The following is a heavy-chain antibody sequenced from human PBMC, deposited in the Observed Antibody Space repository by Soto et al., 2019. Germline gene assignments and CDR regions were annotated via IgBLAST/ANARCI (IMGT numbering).Heavy chain of an antibody. CDR3: ARRGNDALDY. V-gene: IGHV4-34*01. J-gene: IGHJ4*02. CDR1: GGSFSGYY. D-gene: IGHD2-8*01. Sequence: PSETLSLTCAVYGGSFSGYYWSWIRQPPGKGLEWIGEINHSGSTNYNPSLKSRVTISVDTSKNQFSLKLSSVTATDTAVYYCARRGNDALDYWGQGTLVTVSS. CDR2: INHSGST.